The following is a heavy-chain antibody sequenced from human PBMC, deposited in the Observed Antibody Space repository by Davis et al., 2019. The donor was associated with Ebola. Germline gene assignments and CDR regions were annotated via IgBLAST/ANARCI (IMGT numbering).Heavy chain of an antibody. D-gene: IGHD3-10*01. V-gene: IGHV1-69*13. CDR1: GGTFSSYA. Sequence: AASVKVSCKASGGTFSSYAISWVRQAPGQGLEWMGGIIPIFGTANYAQKFQGRVTITADESTSTAYMELSSLRSEDTAVYYCARGNTMVRGVIITWFDPWGQGTLVTVSS. J-gene: IGHJ5*02. CDR2: IIPIFGTA. CDR3: ARGNTMVRGVIITWFDP.